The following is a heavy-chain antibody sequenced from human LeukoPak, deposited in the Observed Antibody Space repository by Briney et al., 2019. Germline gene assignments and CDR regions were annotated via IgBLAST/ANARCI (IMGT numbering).Heavy chain of an antibody. CDR3: ARLYCSSTSCYFDY. CDR1: GYTFTGYY. V-gene: IGHV1-2*02. CDR2: INPNSGGT. Sequence: ASVKVSCKASGYTFTGYYMHWVRQAPGQGLEWMGWINPNSGGTNYAQKFQSRVTMTRETSISTAYMELSRLRSDDTAVYYCARLYCSSTSCYFDYWGQGTLVTVSS. J-gene: IGHJ4*02. D-gene: IGHD2-2*01.